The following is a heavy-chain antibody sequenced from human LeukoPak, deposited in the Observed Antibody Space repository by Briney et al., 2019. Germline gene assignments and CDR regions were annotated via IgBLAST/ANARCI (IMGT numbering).Heavy chain of an antibody. CDR1: GFTFSSYG. CDR3: ARAGPGIAAAGPHHFQH. J-gene: IGHJ1*01. CDR2: ISYDGSTK. D-gene: IGHD6-13*01. V-gene: IGHV3-30*03. Sequence: GGSLRLSCAASGFTFSSYGIHWVRQAPGKGLEWVAFISYDGSTKYYADSVEGRFTISRDNSKNTLYVQMNSLRAEDTAVYYCARAGPGIAAAGPHHFQHWGQGTLVTVSS.